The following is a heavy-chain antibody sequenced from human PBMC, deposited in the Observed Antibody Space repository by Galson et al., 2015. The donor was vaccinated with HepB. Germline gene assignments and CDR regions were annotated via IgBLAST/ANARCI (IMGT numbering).Heavy chain of an antibody. Sequence: SLRLSCAASGFTFSRYNMNWVRQAPGKGLVWVSYISHSSNTIYYADSVKGRFTISRDNAKNSLYLQMNSLRDEDTAVYYCARPNLGYCGSTICDNALDIWGQGTVVTVSS. V-gene: IGHV3-48*02. CDR2: ISHSSNTI. J-gene: IGHJ3*02. D-gene: IGHD2-2*02. CDR3: ARPNLGYCGSTICDNALDI. CDR1: GFTFSRYN.